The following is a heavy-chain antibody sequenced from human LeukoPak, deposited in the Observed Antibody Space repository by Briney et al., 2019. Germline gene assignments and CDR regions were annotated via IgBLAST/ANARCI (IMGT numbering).Heavy chain of an antibody. CDR1: AFTFDNYG. D-gene: IGHD2-2*01. Sequence: GGSLRLSCAASAFTFDNYGMHWVRQAPGKGLEWVAFIRYDGSNKYYADSVKGRFTISRDNSKNRLFLQMNSLRAEDTAVYYCAREGSGYCSSTSCYGALTHWFDPWGQGTLVTVSS. CDR3: AREGSGYCSSTSCYGALTHWFDP. V-gene: IGHV3-30*02. J-gene: IGHJ5*02. CDR2: IRYDGSNK.